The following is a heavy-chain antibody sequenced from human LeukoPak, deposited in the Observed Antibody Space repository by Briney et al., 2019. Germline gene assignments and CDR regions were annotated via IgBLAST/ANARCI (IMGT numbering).Heavy chain of an antibody. V-gene: IGHV5-51*01. CDR1: GYSFTRYW. J-gene: IGHJ6*04. CDR3: ARHTSFHYCMDF. D-gene: IGHD2-2*01. CDR2: IYPGDSDT. Sequence: GESLKISCKGSGYSFTRYWIGWARQMPGKGLEWMGIIYPGDSDTRYSLSFQGQVTISADNSISTAYLQWSSLKASDTAMYYCARHTSFHYCMDFWGKGTTVTVSS.